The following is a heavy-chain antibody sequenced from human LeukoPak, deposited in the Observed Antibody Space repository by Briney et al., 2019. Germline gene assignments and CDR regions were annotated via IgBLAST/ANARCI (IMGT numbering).Heavy chain of an antibody. CDR1: GGSISSSSYY. CDR2: IYYSGST. CDR3: ARDQQLPSFDY. V-gene: IGHV4-39*07. J-gene: IGHJ4*02. D-gene: IGHD6-13*01. Sequence: TSETLSLTCTVSGGSISSSSYYWGWIRQPPGKGLEWIGSIYYSGSTYYNPSLKSRVTISVDTSKNQFSLKLSSVTAADTAVYYCARDQQLPSFDYWGQGTLVTVSS.